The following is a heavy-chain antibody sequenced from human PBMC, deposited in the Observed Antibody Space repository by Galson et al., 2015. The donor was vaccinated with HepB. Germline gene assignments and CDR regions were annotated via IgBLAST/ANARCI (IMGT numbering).Heavy chain of an antibody. CDR1: GYGFPSYW. CDR3: ARKYDSSGYYEFDH. V-gene: IGHV5-51*01. D-gene: IGHD3-22*01. CDR2: IYPADSDT. J-gene: IGHJ4*02. Sequence: QSGAEVKKPGESLKISCKGSGYGFPSYWIGWVRQMPGKGLEWMGIIYPADSDTRYSPSFQGQATISADKSISTAYLQWSSLKASDTAMYYCARKYDSSGYYEFDHWGQGTLVTVSS.